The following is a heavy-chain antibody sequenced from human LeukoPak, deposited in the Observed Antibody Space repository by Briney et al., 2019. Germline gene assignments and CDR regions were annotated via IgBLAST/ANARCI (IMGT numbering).Heavy chain of an antibody. CDR1: GFTFSNYE. CDR3: ARERTSGWDAFDT. V-gene: IGHV3-48*03. CDR2: ISGSGTI. D-gene: IGHD6-19*01. J-gene: IGHJ5*02. Sequence: GGSLRLSCAASGFTFSNYEMNWVRQAPGKGLEWVSYISGSGTIYYADSVKGRFSISRDNAKNSLDLQMDSLRAEDTAVYYCARERTSGWDAFDTWGQGTLVTVSS.